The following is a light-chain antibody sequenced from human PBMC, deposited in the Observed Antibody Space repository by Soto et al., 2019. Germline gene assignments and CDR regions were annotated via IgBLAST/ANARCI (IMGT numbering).Light chain of an antibody. CDR1: QSVLYSSNNKNY. CDR2: WAS. Sequence: DIVMTQSPDSLAVSRGERGTINCKSSQSVLYSSNNKNYLAWYQQKPGQPPKLLIYWASTRESGVPDRFSGSGSGTDFTLTISSLQAEDVAVYYCQQYHSYPFTFGPGTKVDIK. J-gene: IGKJ3*01. V-gene: IGKV4-1*01. CDR3: QQYHSYPFT.